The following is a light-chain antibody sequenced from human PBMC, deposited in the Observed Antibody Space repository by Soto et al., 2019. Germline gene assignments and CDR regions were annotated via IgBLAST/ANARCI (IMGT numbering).Light chain of an antibody. CDR2: DAS. CDR1: QSVSSY. V-gene: IGKV3-11*01. CDR3: QHRSNWPQK. J-gene: IGKJ1*01. Sequence: EIVLTQSPATLSLSPGERATLSCRASQSVSSYLAWYQQKPGQAPRLLIYDASNRATGIPARFSGSGSGTDFNLTISSLEPEDFAVYYCQHRSNWPQKFGQGTKVEIK.